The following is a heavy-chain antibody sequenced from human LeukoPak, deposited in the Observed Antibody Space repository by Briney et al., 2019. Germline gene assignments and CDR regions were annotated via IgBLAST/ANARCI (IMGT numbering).Heavy chain of an antibody. V-gene: IGHV1-2*02. Sequence: ASVKVSCKASGYTFTDYYYIHWVRQAPGQGLEWMGWPNPKSGDTNYAQKFQGRVTVTRDTSISTAYMELSRLRSDDTAVYYCARPSSTDYVWGQGTQVTVSS. D-gene: IGHD2-2*01. J-gene: IGHJ4*02. CDR1: GYTFTDYY. CDR3: ARPSSTDYV. CDR2: PNPKSGDT.